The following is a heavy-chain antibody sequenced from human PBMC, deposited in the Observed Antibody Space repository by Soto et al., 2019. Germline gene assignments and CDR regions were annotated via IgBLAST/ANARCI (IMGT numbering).Heavy chain of an antibody. CDR3: ARLPSSWYLSYYYGMEL. J-gene: IGHJ6*02. Sequence: PSETLSLTCTFSVVSISSSSYYCGWIRQPPWKGLEWIGSIYYSGSTYYNPSLKSRVTISADTSKNQFSLKLSSVTAADTAVYYCARLPSSWYLSYYYGMELWGQRTPDNVSS. CDR2: IYYSGST. CDR1: VVSISSSSYY. V-gene: IGHV4-39*01. D-gene: IGHD6-13*01.